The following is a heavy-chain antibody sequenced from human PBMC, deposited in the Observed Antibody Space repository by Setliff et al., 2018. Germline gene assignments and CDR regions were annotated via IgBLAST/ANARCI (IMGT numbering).Heavy chain of an antibody. V-gene: IGHV3-7*03. D-gene: IGHD6-19*01. Sequence: PGGSLRLSCEAFGFTFNNYWMSWVRQAPGKGLEWVANIMQDGGAQYYLDSVKGRFTVSRDNSNNTLYLHMSSLRAEDTAVYYCARSAVAVPGQFYFDNWGQGTQVTVSS. CDR1: GFTFNNYW. CDR2: IMQDGGAQ. CDR3: ARSAVAVPGQFYFDN. J-gene: IGHJ4*02.